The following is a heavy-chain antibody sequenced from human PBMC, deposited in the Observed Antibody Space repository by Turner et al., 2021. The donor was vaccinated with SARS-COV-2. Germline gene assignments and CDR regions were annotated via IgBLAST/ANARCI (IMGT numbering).Heavy chain of an antibody. J-gene: IGHJ1*01. CDR3: ARPYSSGWYINFIF. Sequence: EVQLEESGGGLVQPGGSLRLSCPASGFTFNNYWMTWVRQAPGKGLEWVANIKEDGSEKYYVDSVKGRFNISRDNAKNSMYLQMNTLRAEDTAVYYCARPYSSGWYINFIFWGQGTLVTVSS. V-gene: IGHV3-7*01. CDR2: IKEDGSEK. D-gene: IGHD6-19*01. CDR1: GFTFNNYW.